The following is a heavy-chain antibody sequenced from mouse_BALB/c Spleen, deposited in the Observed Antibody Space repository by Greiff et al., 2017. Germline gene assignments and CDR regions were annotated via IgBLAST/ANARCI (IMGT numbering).Heavy chain of an antibody. CDR1: GFSLTGYG. D-gene: IGHD2-14*01. CDR3: ARAHKYDGYAMDY. J-gene: IGHJ4*01. V-gene: IGHV2-6-7*01. Sequence: VQLKESGPGLVAPSQSLSITCTASGFSLTGYGVNWVRQPPGKGLEWLGMIWGDGSTDYNSALKSRLSISKDNSKSQVFLKMNSLQTDDTARYYCARAHKYDGYAMDYWGQGTSVTVSS. CDR2: IWGDGST.